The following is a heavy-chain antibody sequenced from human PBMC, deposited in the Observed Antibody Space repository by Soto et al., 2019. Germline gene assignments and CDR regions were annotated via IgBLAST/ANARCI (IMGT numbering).Heavy chain of an antibody. CDR3: AREGDTMVVHLYYFAY. CDR1: GGSFSLFY. J-gene: IGHJ4*02. Sequence: SETLSLTCGVSGGSFSLFYWVWIRQPPGKGLEYIGEINDSGVTNYNPSLKSRVTMSVDTSKNQFSLKLSSVTAADTAVYYCAREGDTMVVHLYYFAYWGKGTRVPVSS. D-gene: IGHD3-10*01. CDR2: INDSGVT. V-gene: IGHV4-34*01.